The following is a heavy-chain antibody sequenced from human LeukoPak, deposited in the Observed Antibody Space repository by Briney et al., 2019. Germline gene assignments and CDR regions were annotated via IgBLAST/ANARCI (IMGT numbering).Heavy chain of an antibody. CDR2: INPSGGST. D-gene: IGHD1-14*01. V-gene: IGHV1-46*01. CDR3: ARSSGRSLNRDYMDV. Sequence: ASVKVSCKASGYTFTDYYMHWVRQAPGQGLEWMGIINPSGGSTSYAQKFQGRVTMTRDTSTSTVYMELSSLRSEDTAVYYCARSSGRSLNRDYMDVWGKGTTVTISS. CDR1: GYTFTDYY. J-gene: IGHJ6*03.